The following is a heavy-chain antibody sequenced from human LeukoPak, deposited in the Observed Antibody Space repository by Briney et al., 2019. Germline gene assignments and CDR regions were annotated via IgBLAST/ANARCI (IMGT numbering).Heavy chain of an antibody. J-gene: IGHJ2*01. D-gene: IGHD2-2*01. V-gene: IGHV1-2*02. Sequence: ASVKVSFKASGYTFTGYCMHWVRQAPGQGLEWMGWINPKSGGTKYAQKFQGRVTMTSDTSISTAYMEVTRLSSDDTAVYYCARLLVEAWRFDLWGRGTLVTVSS. CDR2: INPKSGGT. CDR1: GYTFTGYC. CDR3: ARLLVEAWRFDL.